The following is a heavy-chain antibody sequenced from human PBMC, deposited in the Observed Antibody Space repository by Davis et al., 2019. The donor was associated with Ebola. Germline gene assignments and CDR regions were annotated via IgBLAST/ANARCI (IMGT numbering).Heavy chain of an antibody. V-gene: IGHV1-18*04. CDR2: ISAYNGNT. D-gene: IGHD2-21*02. CDR3: ASVVVTAFGPWYYYYGMDV. Sequence: ASVKVSRKASGYTFTSYGISWVRQAPGQGLEWMGWISAYNGNTNYAQKLQGRVTMTRDTSISTAYMELSRLRSDDTAVYYCASVVVTAFGPWYYYYGMDVWGQGTTVTVSS. CDR1: GYTFTSYG. J-gene: IGHJ6*02.